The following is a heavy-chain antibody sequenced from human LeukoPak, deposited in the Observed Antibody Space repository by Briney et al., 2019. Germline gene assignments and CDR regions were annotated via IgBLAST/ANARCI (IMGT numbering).Heavy chain of an antibody. CDR3: ANKRSGYPTKLLFDY. Sequence: GGPLRLSCAASGFTFSSYAMSWVRQAPGKGLEWVSAISGSGGSTYYADSVKGRFTISRDNSKDTLYLQMNSLRAEDTAVYYCANKRSGYPTKLLFDYWGQGTLVTVSS. D-gene: IGHD3-22*01. CDR1: GFTFSSYA. J-gene: IGHJ4*02. V-gene: IGHV3-23*01. CDR2: ISGSGGST.